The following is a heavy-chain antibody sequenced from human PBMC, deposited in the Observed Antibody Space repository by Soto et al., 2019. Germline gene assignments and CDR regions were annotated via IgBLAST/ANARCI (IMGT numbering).Heavy chain of an antibody. CDR2: ISYDGSNK. V-gene: IGHV3-30-3*01. Sequence: SLRLCCAASGFTFSNYPIHWVRQAPGKGLEWVAVISYDGSNKYYSDSVKGRFTISRDNSKNTLYLQMNSLRGEDTAVYYCARDRDSSSRPTYWFDPWGQGTLVTVSS. D-gene: IGHD6-13*01. CDR1: GFTFSNYP. CDR3: ARDRDSSSRPTYWFDP. J-gene: IGHJ5*02.